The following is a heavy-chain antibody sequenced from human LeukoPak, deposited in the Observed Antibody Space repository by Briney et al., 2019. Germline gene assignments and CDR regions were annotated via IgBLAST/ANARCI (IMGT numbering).Heavy chain of an antibody. CDR3: ARVPIIRGVIED. CDR1: GGSITSGDYY. V-gene: IGHV4-31*03. CDR2: IFFSGST. J-gene: IGHJ4*02. D-gene: IGHD3-10*01. Sequence: PSETLSLTCTVSGGSITSGDYYWSWIRQHPGKGLEWIGYIFFSGSTYYNPSLKSRVSIALDTSKNHFSLRLSSVTAADTAVFYCARVPIIRGVIEDWGQGTLVSVSS.